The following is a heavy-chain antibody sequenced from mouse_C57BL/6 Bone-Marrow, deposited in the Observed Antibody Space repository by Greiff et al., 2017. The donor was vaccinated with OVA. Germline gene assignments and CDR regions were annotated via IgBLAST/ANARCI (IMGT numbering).Heavy chain of an antibody. V-gene: IGHV1-7*01. CDR1: GYTFTSYW. Sequence: VKLMESGAELAKPGASVKLSCKASGYTFTSYWMHWVNQRPGQGLEWIGYINPSSGYTKYNQKFKDKATLTADKSSSTAYMQLSSLKYEDSAVYYCAKYYYGPYWYVDVWGTGTTVTVSS. CDR3: AKYYYGPYWYVDV. CDR2: INPSSGYT. D-gene: IGHD1-1*01. J-gene: IGHJ1*03.